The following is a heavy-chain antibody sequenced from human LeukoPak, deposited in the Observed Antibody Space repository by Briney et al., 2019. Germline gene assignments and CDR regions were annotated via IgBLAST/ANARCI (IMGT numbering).Heavy chain of an antibody. CDR3: ARGYYDSSGYYYY. Sequence: GESLKISCKGSGYSFTSYWIGWVRQMPGKGLEWMGIIYPGDFDTRYSPSFQGQVTIAADKSISTAYLQWSSLKASDTAMYYCARGYYDSSGYYYYWGQGTLVTVSS. CDR1: GYSFTSYW. V-gene: IGHV5-51*01. J-gene: IGHJ4*02. D-gene: IGHD3-22*01. CDR2: IYPGDFDT.